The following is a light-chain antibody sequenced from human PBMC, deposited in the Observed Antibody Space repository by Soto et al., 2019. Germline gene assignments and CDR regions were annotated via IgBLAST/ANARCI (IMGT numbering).Light chain of an antibody. CDR2: YKSDSDK. V-gene: IGLV5-45*03. CDR1: SGINVGTYR. Sequence: QLVLTQPSSLSASPGASASLTCTLRSGINVGTYRIYWYQQKPGSPPQYLLRYKSDSDKQQGSGVPSRFSGSKDASANVGILLISGLQSEDEADYYCMIWHSSAYVFGTGTKLTVL. CDR3: MIWHSSAYV. J-gene: IGLJ1*01.